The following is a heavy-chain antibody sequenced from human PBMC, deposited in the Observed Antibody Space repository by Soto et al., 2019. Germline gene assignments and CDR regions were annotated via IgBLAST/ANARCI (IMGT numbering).Heavy chain of an antibody. Sequence: QLQLQESGPGLVKPSETLSLTCTVSGGSISSSSYYWGWIRQPPGKGLEWIGSIYYSGSTYYNPSLKSRVTISVDTSKTQYSLQPSSVTAADTAVYNCARRAIVVVPAADDAFDIWGQGTMVTVSS. CDR2: IYYSGST. J-gene: IGHJ3*02. D-gene: IGHD2-2*01. CDR1: GGSISSSSYY. V-gene: IGHV4-39*01. CDR3: ARRAIVVVPAADDAFDI.